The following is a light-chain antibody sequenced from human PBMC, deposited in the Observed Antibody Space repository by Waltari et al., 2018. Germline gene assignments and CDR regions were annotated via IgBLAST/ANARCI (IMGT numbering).Light chain of an antibody. V-gene: IGKV3-11*01. CDR2: DSS. Sequence: ETVLTQSPATLSLSPGERATLSCRASQNIGNDLAWYQQRPGQALRLLIYDSSTRATGIPARFSGSGSGTDFPLTISSLEPEDVATYFCQQRNNWPPFTFGPGTILDIK. CDR1: QNIGND. J-gene: IGKJ3*01. CDR3: QQRNNWPPFT.